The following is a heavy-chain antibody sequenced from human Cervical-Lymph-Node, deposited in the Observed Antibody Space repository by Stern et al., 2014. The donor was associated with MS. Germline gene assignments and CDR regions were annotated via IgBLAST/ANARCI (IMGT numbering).Heavy chain of an antibody. J-gene: IGHJ6*02. V-gene: IGHV1-69*06. D-gene: IGHD1-26*01. CDR3: ARGETPIPSYGMDV. CDR1: GGPLSGYA. Sequence: MQLVESGAEVKKPGSSVKVSCKASGGPLSGYAISWVRQAPGQGLEWLGRIIPIFGTSNYAQKFQGRVTITADRSTNTAYMELSSLRTEDTAIYYCARGETPIPSYGMDVWGQGTTVTVSS. CDR2: IIPIFGTS.